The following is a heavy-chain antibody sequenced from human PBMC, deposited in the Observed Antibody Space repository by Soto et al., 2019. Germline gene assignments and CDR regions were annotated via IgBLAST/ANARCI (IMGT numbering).Heavy chain of an antibody. Sequence: EVQLVESGGGLVKPGGSLSLSCAVSGFTFYKVGMNWVRQAPGKGLEWVGRIKSKTDGGTTDCAAPVKGRFTISRDDSRNMLYLQMNSLKTEDTGMYFCTTGRDDRLYWGQGTLVTVSS. CDR3: TTGRDDRLY. CDR1: GFTFYKVG. V-gene: IGHV3-15*07. J-gene: IGHJ4*02. D-gene: IGHD3-9*01. CDR2: IKSKTDGGTT.